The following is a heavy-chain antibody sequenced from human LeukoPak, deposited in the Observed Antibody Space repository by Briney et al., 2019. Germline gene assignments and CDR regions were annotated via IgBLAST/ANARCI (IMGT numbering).Heavy chain of an antibody. J-gene: IGHJ4*02. Sequence: GASVKVSCKASGYTFTSYGISWVRQAPGQGLEWMGWISAYNGNTNYVQKLQGRVTMTTDTSTSTAYMELRSLRSDDTAVYYCARDPPDYYDSSGYYQHLDYWGQGTLVTVSS. CDR3: ARDPPDYYDSSGYYQHLDY. CDR2: ISAYNGNT. V-gene: IGHV1-18*01. D-gene: IGHD3-22*01. CDR1: GYTFTSYG.